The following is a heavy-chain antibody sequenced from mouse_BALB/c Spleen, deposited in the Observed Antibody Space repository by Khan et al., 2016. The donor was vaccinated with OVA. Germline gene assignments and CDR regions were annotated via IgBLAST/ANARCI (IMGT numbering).Heavy chain of an antibody. Sequence: EVELVESGGDLVKPGGSLKLSCAASGFTFSTYGMSWVRQTPDKRLEWVATVSTGGSYTSSPDSVKGRFTISRDNAKNTLYMPMSGLQSEDTAMFYCTRLAYYYDSEGFAYWGQGTLVTVSA. CDR2: VSTGGSYT. V-gene: IGHV5-6*01. J-gene: IGHJ3*01. CDR3: TRLAYYYDSEGFAY. CDR1: GFTFSTYG. D-gene: IGHD1-1*01.